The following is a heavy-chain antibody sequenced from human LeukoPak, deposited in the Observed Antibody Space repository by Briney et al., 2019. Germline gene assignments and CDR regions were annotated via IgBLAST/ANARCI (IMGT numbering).Heavy chain of an antibody. CDR1: GYTFPNYA. Sequence: GASVKVSCKASGYTFPNYAVTWVRQAPGQGLEWMGWISSYNGNTNYAQNLQDRVTMTTDTSTSTAYMELRNLRSDDTAVYYCARGGSAYDPRDAFDIWGQGTMVSVSS. CDR2: ISSYNGNT. CDR3: ARGGSAYDPRDAFDI. D-gene: IGHD5-12*01. J-gene: IGHJ3*02. V-gene: IGHV1-18*01.